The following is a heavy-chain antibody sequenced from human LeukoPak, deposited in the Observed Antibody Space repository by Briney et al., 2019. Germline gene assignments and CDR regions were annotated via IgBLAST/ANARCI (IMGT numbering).Heavy chain of an antibody. D-gene: IGHD3-10*01. CDR3: AKDLMRDRWFGES. V-gene: IGHV3-66*03. CDR2: IYSGST. Sequence: GGSLRLSCTVSGFTVSSNSMSWVRQAPGKGLEWVSFIYSGSTHYSDSVKGRFTISRDNYKNTLYLEMNSLRVEDTAVYYCAKDLMRDRWFGESWGQGTLVIVSS. J-gene: IGHJ5*02. CDR1: GFTVSSNS.